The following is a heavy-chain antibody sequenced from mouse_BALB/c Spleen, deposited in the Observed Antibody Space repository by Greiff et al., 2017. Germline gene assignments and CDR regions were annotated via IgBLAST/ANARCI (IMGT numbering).Heavy chain of an antibody. J-gene: IGHJ3*01. Sequence: QVHVKQSGPELVKPGASVRISCKASGYTFTSYYIHWVKQRPGQGLEWIGWIYPGNVNTKYNEKFKGKATLTADKSSSTAYMQLSSLTSEDSAVYFCARGFAYWGQGTLVTVSA. CDR1: GYTFTSYY. CDR3: ARGFAY. CDR2: IYPGNVNT. V-gene: IGHV1S56*01.